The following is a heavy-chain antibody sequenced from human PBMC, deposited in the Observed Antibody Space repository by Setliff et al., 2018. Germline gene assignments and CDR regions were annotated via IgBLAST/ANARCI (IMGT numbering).Heavy chain of an antibody. CDR3: VRPGGTTVVAPHFDY. Sequence: SETLSLTCTVSDDSFTSSRYYWGWIRQAPGCGLEWSGSISYSGTPYYNASVESRVTISIDTSRNQFSLELRSVTVADTATYYCVRPGGTTVVAPHFDYWGSGILVTVSS. J-gene: IGHJ4*01. V-gene: IGHV4-39*01. D-gene: IGHD2-15*01. CDR1: DDSFTSSRYY. CDR2: ISYSGTP.